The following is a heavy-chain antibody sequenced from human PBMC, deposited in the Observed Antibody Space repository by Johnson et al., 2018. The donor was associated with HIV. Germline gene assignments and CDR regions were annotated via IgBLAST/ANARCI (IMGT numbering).Heavy chain of an antibody. CDR1: GFTFDDYA. Sequence: VQLVESGGGLVQPGRSLRLSCAASGFTFDDYAMHWVRQAPGKGLEWVSGISWNSGNTGYADSVKGRFTISRDNAKNSLYLQMNSLRAEDTAVYYCTTVEDGSGSPRWGQGTMVTVSS. D-gene: IGHD3-10*01. CDR3: TTVEDGSGSPR. J-gene: IGHJ3*01. V-gene: IGHV3-9*01. CDR2: ISWNSGNT.